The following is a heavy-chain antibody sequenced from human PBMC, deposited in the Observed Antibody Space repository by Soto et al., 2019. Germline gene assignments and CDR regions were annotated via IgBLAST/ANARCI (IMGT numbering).Heavy chain of an antibody. CDR1: GFTFSSYA. CDR3: ARDLTPNRHSGGQYYYYGMDV. CDR2: ISYDGSNK. V-gene: IGHV3-30-3*01. Sequence: QVPLVESGGGVVQPGRSLRLSCAASGFTFSSYAMHWVRQAPGKGLEWVAVISYDGSNKYYADSVKGRFTISRDNSKNTLYLQMNSLRAEDTAVYYFARDLTPNRHSGGQYYYYGMDVWGQGTTVTVSS. D-gene: IGHD1-26*01. J-gene: IGHJ6*02.